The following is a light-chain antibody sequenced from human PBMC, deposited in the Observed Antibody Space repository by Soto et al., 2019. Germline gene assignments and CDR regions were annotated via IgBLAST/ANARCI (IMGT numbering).Light chain of an antibody. V-gene: IGLV1-40*01. CDR1: SSNIGAGYD. CDR2: GNG. Sequence: QSVLTQPPSVSGAPGQRVTISCTGSSSNIGAGYDVHWYQQLPGTAPKLLIYGNGNRPSGVPDRFSGSKSGTSASLAITGLQAEDEADYYSQSYDSSLSGYVFGTGTKLTVL. CDR3: QSYDSSLSGYV. J-gene: IGLJ1*01.